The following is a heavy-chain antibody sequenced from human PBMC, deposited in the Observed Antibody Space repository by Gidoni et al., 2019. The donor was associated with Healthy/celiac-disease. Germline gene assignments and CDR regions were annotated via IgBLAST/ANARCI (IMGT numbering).Heavy chain of an antibody. V-gene: IGHV3-23*01. J-gene: IGHJ4*02. CDR1: GFTFSSYA. D-gene: IGHD3-22*01. CDR3: AKEYYYDSSGYYYLLAYFDY. Sequence: EVQLLESGGGLVQPEGSLRLSCAASGFTFSSYAMSWVRQAPGKGLEWVSAISGSGGSTYYADSVKGRFTISRDNSKNTLYLQMNSLRAEDTAVYYCAKEYYYDSSGYYYLLAYFDYWGQGTLVTVSS. CDR2: ISGSGGST.